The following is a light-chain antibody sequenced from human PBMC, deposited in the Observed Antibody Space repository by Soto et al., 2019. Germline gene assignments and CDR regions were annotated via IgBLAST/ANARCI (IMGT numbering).Light chain of an antibody. Sequence: DIVLTQSPVTLSLSPGDRATLSCRASETVSSYLLWYQQKPGQDPRLVIYDASKRATGIPARFSGSGSETDFTLPISILEPEDVGVYYCLHRMNWPLTFGQGTRLEI. V-gene: IGKV3-11*01. CDR3: LHRMNWPLT. J-gene: IGKJ5*01. CDR2: DAS. CDR1: ETVSSY.